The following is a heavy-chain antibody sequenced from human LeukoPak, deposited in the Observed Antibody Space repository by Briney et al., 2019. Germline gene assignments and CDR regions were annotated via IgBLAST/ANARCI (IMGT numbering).Heavy chain of an antibody. D-gene: IGHD6-6*01. CDR1: GYTLTELS. J-gene: IGHJ4*02. Sequence: WASVKVSCKVSGYTLTELSMHWVRQAPGKGLEWMGGFDPEDGETIYAQKFQGRVTMTEDTSTDTAYMELSSLRSEDTAVYYCATDISSRPRYSFGYWGQGTLVTVSS. V-gene: IGHV1-24*01. CDR2: FDPEDGET. CDR3: ATDISSRPRYSFGY.